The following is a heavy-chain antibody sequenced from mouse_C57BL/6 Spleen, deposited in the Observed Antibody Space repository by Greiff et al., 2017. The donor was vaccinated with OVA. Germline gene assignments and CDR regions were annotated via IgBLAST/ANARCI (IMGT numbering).Heavy chain of an antibody. CDR2: ISDGGSYT. Sequence: EVHLVESGGGLVKPGGSLKLSCAASGFTFSSYAMSWVRQTPEKRLEWVATISDGGSYTYYPDNVKGRFTISRDNAKNNLYLQMSHLKSEDTAMYYCARDRITTVLWYFDVWGTGTTVTVSS. D-gene: IGHD1-1*01. CDR3: ARDRITTVLWYFDV. V-gene: IGHV5-4*01. J-gene: IGHJ1*03. CDR1: GFTFSSYA.